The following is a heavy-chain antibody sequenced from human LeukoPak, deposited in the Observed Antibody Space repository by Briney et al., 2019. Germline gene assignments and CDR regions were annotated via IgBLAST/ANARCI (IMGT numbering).Heavy chain of an antibody. CDR1: SGSISSSSYY. D-gene: IGHD2-15*01. V-gene: IGHV4-39*01. J-gene: IGHJ6*03. Sequence: SETLSLTCTVSSGSISSSSYYWGWIRQPPGKGLEWIGSIYYSGSTYYNPSLKSRVTISVDTSKNQFSLKLTSVTAADTAVYYCARHALGYCSGGRCPIPYYYYMDVWGKGTTVTVSS. CDR3: ARHALGYCSGGRCPIPYYYYMDV. CDR2: IYYSGST.